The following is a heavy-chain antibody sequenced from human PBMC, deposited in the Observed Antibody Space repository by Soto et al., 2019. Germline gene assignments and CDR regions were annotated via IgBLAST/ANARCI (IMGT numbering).Heavy chain of an antibody. CDR3: ARVSWREKYGMDV. V-gene: IGHV3-23*01. CDR1: GFPFAPST. CDR2: ISVSVGST. Sequence: EVQLLQSGGGLVQPGGSLTLSCGVSGFPFAPSTMSWVRQAPGKGLEWVSTISVSVGSTYSADSVQGRFTVSSDISDNTLFLRMTSLTADDTAVYFCARVSWREKYGMDVWGQGTTVTVSS. J-gene: IGHJ6*02.